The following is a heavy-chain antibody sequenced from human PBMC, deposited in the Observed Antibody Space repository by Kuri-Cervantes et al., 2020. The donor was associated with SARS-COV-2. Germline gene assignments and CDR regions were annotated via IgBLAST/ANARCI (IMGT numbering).Heavy chain of an antibody. D-gene: IGHD4-11*01. J-gene: IGHJ4*02. CDR3: ARGASYSNYEFFDY. CDR2: FYSTGVT. Sequence: SETLSLTCSVSGGSISDHYWAWIRQPPGKGLEWIGYFYSTGVTNYDPSLKTRVTISTDRSKNQFSLKLSSVTAADTAVYYCARGASYSNYEFFDYWGQGTLVTVSS. CDR1: GGSISDHY. V-gene: IGHV4-59*11.